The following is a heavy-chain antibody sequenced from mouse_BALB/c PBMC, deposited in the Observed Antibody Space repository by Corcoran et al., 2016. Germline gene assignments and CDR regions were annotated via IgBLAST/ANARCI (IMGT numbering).Heavy chain of an antibody. CDR3: AREGPGAMYY. CDR2: ISYDGSN. Sequence: DVQLQESGPGLVKPSQSLSLTCSVTGYSITSGYYWNWIRQFPGNKLEWMGYISYDGSNNYNPSLKNRISITRDTSKNQFFLKLTSVTTEDTATDYCAREGPGAMYYWGQGTSVTVSS. J-gene: IGHJ4*01. CDR1: GYSITSGYY. V-gene: IGHV3-6*02.